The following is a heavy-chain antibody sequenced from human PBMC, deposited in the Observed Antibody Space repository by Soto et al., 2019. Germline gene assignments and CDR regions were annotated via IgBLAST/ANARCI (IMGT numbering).Heavy chain of an antibody. J-gene: IGHJ6*02. V-gene: IGHV3-30-3*01. CDR3: ARGSAGATYYYYGMDV. CDR2: ISYDGSNK. CDR1: GFTFNNHA. Sequence: GGSLRLSCAASGFTFNNHAMHWVRQAPGKGLDWVAVISYDGSNKYYAVSVKGRFFISRDNSKTTLYLEVNSLRPEDTAVYFCARGSAGATYYYYGMDVWGQGTMVTVSS. D-gene: IGHD5-12*01.